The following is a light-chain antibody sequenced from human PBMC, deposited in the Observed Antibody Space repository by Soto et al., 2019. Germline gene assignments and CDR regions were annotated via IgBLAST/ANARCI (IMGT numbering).Light chain of an antibody. CDR3: SSYTKSTDYV. CDR2: EVS. V-gene: IGLV2-14*01. CDR1: SSYFTTYNY. J-gene: IGLJ1*01. Sequence: SALTQPASVSGSPGQSITISCTGTSSYFTTYNYVSWYQQHPGKAPKLIVYEVSDRPSGVSSRFSGSKSGKTASLTISGLQAEDEADYYCSSYTKSTDYVFGTGTKVTVL.